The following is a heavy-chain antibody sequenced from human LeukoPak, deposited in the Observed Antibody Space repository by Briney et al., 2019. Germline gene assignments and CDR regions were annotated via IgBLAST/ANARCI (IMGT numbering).Heavy chain of an antibody. V-gene: IGHV4-4*02. Sequence: SETLSLTCAVSGGSISSSNWWSWVRQPPGQGLEWIGEIYYSGSTNYNPSLKSRVTISVDTSKNQFSLKLSSVTAADTAVYYCARDRYYYDSSGTRWFDPWGQGTLVTVSS. CDR2: IYYSGST. D-gene: IGHD3-22*01. CDR3: ARDRYYYDSSGTRWFDP. J-gene: IGHJ5*02. CDR1: GGSISSSNW.